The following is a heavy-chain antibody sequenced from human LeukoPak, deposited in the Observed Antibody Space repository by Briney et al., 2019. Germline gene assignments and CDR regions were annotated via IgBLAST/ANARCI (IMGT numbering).Heavy chain of an antibody. V-gene: IGHV3-53*01. J-gene: IGHJ5*02. CDR3: ASDYRREGYELVP. CDR2: IYSGGST. CDR1: GFTLCIHQ. D-gene: IGHD5-24*01. Sequence: GGSLRLSCAASGFTLCIHQMSWLRQAPGKGLEWVSVIYSGGSTSYADSVKGRFTISRDNSKNTLSLQMNSLRAEDTAVYYCASDYRREGYELVPRGQGTLVTVSS.